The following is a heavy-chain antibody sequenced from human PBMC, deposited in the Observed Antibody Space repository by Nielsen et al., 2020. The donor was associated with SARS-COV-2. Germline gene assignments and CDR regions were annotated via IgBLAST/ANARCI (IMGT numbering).Heavy chain of an antibody. V-gene: IGHV3-23*01. D-gene: IGHD5-24*01. Sequence: GESLKISCAASGFTFSSYAMSWVRQAPGKGLEWVSAISGSGGSTYYADSVKGRFTISRDNSKNTLYLQMNSPRAEDTAVYYCAKNGDGFDYWGQGTLVTVSS. CDR2: ISGSGGST. CDR3: AKNGDGFDY. J-gene: IGHJ4*02. CDR1: GFTFSSYA.